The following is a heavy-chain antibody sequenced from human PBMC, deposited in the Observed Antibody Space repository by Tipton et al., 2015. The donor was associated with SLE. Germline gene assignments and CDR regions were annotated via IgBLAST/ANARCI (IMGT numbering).Heavy chain of an antibody. CDR2: ISYDGSNK. CDR3: ARELVDDLDI. D-gene: IGHD6-13*01. CDR1: GFTFSSYG. Sequence: QLVQSGGGVVQPGRSLRLSCAASGFTFSSYGMHWVRQAPGKGLEWVAVISYDGSNKHYADSVKGRFTISRDKSKNTLYLQMNSLRSEDTAVYYCARELVDDLDIWGQGTMVTVSS. J-gene: IGHJ3*02. V-gene: IGHV3-30*03.